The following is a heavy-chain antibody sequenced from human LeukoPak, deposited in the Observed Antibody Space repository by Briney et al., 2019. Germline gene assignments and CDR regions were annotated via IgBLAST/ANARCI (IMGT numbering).Heavy chain of an antibody. CDR1: GFTFSSYG. J-gene: IGHJ3*02. CDR3: ARDGITMIVPRAFDI. D-gene: IGHD3-22*01. Sequence: GGSLRLSCAASGFTFSSYGMHWVRQAPDKGLEWVAVISYDGSNKYYADSVKGRFTISRDNAKNSLHLQMNSLRAEDTAVYYCARDGITMIVPRAFDIWGQGTMVTVSS. V-gene: IGHV3-30*03. CDR2: ISYDGSNK.